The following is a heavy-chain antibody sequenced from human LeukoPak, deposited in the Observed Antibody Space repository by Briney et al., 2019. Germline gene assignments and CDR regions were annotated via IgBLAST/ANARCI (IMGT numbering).Heavy chain of an antibody. CDR3: ASGSAWWGGFDY. J-gene: IGHJ4*02. V-gene: IGHV3-21*01. Sequence: GGSLRLSCAASGLTFSTYSMSWVRQAPGKGLEWVASISSSSSYIYYTDPLKGRFTISRDNAKNSLYLQMNSLRAEDTAVYYCASGSAWWGGFDYWGQGTLVTVSS. D-gene: IGHD2-8*02. CDR1: GLTFSTYS. CDR2: ISSSSSYI.